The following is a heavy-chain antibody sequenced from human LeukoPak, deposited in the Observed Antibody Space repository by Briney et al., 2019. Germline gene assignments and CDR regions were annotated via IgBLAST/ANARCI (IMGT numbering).Heavy chain of an antibody. CDR1: GYTFTSYG. CDR3: ARDLRGSSVYYFDH. CDR2: INAYNGDT. V-gene: IGHV1-18*01. Sequence: ASVKVSCKASGYTFTSYGISWVRQAPGQGLEWMAWINAYNGDTNFAQRLQGRVTVTTDTSTSTAYMELRSLRSDDTAVYYCARDLRGSSVYYFDHWGQGTLVTVSS. D-gene: IGHD6-6*01. J-gene: IGHJ4*02.